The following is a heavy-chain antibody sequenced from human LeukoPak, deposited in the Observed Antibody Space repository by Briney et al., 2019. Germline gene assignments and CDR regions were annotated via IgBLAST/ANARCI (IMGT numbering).Heavy chain of an antibody. CDR3: ARRNTYGSGSYYNSPPYYYYYYMDV. J-gene: IGHJ6*03. CDR2: IYYSGST. D-gene: IGHD3-10*01. Sequence: SETLSLTCTVSGGSISSSSYYWGWIRQPPGKGLEWIGSIYYSGSTNYNPSLKSRVTISVDTSKNQFSLKLSSVTAADTAVYYCARRNTYGSGSYYNSPPYYYYYYMDVWGKGTTVTISS. V-gene: IGHV4-39*07. CDR1: GGSISSSSYY.